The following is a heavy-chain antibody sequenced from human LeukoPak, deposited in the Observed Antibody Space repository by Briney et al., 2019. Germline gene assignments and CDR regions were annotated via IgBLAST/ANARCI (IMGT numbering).Heavy chain of an antibody. CDR2: ISASGTT. D-gene: IGHD1-26*01. V-gene: IGHV3-23*01. Sequence: GGSLRLSYAASGFTFDEFGMTWVRQAPGKGLEWVSVISASGTTYYADSVKGRFTISRDKSRDTVYLQLNSLRVDDTAIYYWAILVEIWGKGTT. J-gene: IGHJ6*03. CDR3: AILVEI. CDR1: GFTFDEFG.